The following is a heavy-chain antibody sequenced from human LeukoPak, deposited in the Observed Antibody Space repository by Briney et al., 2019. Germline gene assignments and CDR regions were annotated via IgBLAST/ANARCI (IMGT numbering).Heavy chain of an antibody. CDR2: ISGGGGST. V-gene: IGHV3-23*01. D-gene: IGHD3-16*01. Sequence: PGGTLRLSCVVSGFTFSSYSMSWVRQAPGKGLEWVSAISGGGGSTYYADSVKGRFTISRDNSKNTLYLQMNSLRAEDTAVYYCARGRGNYWGQGTLVTVSS. CDR1: GFTFSSYS. CDR3: ARGRGNY. J-gene: IGHJ4*02.